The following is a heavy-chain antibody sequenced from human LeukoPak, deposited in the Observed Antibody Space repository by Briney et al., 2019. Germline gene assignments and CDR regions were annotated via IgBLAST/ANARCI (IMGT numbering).Heavy chain of an antibody. V-gene: IGHV3-30*02. Sequence: GGSLRLSCAASGFTFSSYSMNWVRQAPGKGLEWVAFIRYDGSNKYYTDSVKGRFTISRDNSKNTLYLQMNSLRAEDTAVYYCATGRGLEASYYYYYIDVWPKGTTVTIAS. CDR2: IRYDGSNK. D-gene: IGHD3-3*01. CDR1: GFTFSSYS. CDR3: ATGRGLEASYYYYYIDV. J-gene: IGHJ6*03.